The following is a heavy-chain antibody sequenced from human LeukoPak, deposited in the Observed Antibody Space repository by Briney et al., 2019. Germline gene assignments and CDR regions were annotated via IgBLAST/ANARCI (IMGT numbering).Heavy chain of an antibody. J-gene: IGHJ4*02. CDR1: GYIFANYY. CDR2: IIPIFGTA. CDR3: ARPWYDSSGYYFDY. D-gene: IGHD3-22*01. Sequence: SVKVSCKASGYIFANYYIHWVRQAPGQGLEWMGGIIPIFGTANYAQKFQGRVTITADESTSTAYMELSSLRSEDTAVYYCARPWYDSSGYYFDYWGQGTLVTVSS. V-gene: IGHV1-69*13.